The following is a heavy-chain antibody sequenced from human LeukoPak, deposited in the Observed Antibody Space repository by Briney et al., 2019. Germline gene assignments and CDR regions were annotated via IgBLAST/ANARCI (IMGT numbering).Heavy chain of an antibody. V-gene: IGHV4-59*08. CDR2: IYYSGST. J-gene: IGHJ4*02. CDR3: ARAVSGRFDY. CDR1: GGSISSYY. Sequence: ASETLSLTCTVSGGSISSYYWSWIRQPPGKGLEWIGYIYYSGSTNYNPSLKSRVTISVDTSKNQFSLKLSSVTAADTAMYYCARAVSGRFDYWGQGTLVTVSS. D-gene: IGHD6-19*01.